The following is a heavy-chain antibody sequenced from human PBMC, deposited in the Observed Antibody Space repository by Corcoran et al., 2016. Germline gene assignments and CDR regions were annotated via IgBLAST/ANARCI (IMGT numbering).Heavy chain of an antibody. CDR1: GFTFSSYS. CDR2: ISSSSSYI. V-gene: IGHV3-21*01. J-gene: IGHJ4*02. D-gene: IGHD1-1*01. Sequence: EVQLVESGGGLVKPGGSLRLSCAASGFTFSSYSMNWVRQAPGKGLEWVSSISSSSSYIYYADSVKGRFTISRDNAKNSLYLQMNSLRAEDTAVYDCARNGLGSGNDPAPHELDYWGQGTLVTVSS. CDR3: ARNGLGSGNDPAPHELDY.